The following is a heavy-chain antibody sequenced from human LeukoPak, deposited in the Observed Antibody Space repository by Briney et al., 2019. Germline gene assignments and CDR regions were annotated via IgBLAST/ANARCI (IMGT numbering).Heavy chain of an antibody. Sequence: SETLSLTCTVSGGSISYYYWSWIRQPPGKGLEWIGRIYTSGSTNYNPSLKSRVTMSVDTSKNQFSLKLSSVTAADTAVYYCARDDAPTWAGGAFDIWGQGTMVTVSS. J-gene: IGHJ3*02. CDR1: GGSISYYY. CDR3: ARDDAPTWAGGAFDI. CDR2: IYTSGST. V-gene: IGHV4-4*07. D-gene: IGHD1-1*01.